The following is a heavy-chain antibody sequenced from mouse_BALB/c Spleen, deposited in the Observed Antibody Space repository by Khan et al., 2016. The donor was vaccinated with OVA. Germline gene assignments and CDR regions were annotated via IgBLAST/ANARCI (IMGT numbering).Heavy chain of an antibody. D-gene: IGHD2-1*01. CDR1: GYTFTSYW. J-gene: IGHJ3*01. CDR2: IFPGTGTT. Sequence: QVQLQQSGAELVKPGASVKLSCKTSGYTFTSYWIQWVKQRPGQGLGWIGQIFPGTGTTYYNENFKGKATLTVDTSSSTAYMHVSSLTSDDSAVYFCARGYFGNYEFVYWGQGTLVTVSS. CDR3: ARGYFGNYEFVY. V-gene: IGHV1S132*01.